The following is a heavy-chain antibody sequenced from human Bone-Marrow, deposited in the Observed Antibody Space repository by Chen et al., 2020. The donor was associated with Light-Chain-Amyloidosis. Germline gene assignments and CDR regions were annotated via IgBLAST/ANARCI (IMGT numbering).Heavy chain of an antibody. CDR1: GGSFSGYY. V-gene: IGHV4-34*01. Sequence: QVQLQQWGAGLLKPSETLSLTCAVYGGSFSGYYWSWIRQPPGKGLAWIGEINHSGSTNYNPSLKSRLTISVDTSKKQRSLKLSFVTAADTAVYYCARGRGGGWGSYYDWGQGTLVTVSS. D-gene: IGHD1-26*01. J-gene: IGHJ4*02. CDR2: INHSGST. CDR3: ARGRGGGWGSYYD.